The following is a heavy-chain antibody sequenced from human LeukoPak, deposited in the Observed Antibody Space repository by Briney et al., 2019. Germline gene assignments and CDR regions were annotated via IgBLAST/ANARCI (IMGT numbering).Heavy chain of an antibody. CDR2: IYHSGST. CDR1: GGSISSGGYS. CDR3: ATTPGAYYYGMDV. D-gene: IGHD1-1*01. V-gene: IGHV4-30-2*01. Sequence: SETLSLTCAVSGGSISSGGYSWSWIRQPPGKGLEWIGYIYHSGSTYYNPSLKGRVTISVDRSKNQFSLKLSSVTAADTAVYYCATTPGAYYYGMDVWGQGTTVTVSS. J-gene: IGHJ6*02.